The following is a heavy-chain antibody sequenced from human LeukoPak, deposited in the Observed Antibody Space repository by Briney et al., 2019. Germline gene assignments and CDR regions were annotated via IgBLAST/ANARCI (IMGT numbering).Heavy chain of an antibody. D-gene: IGHD2-15*01. CDR1: GYTFASYD. CDR2: MNPNSGNT. CDR3: ARTLRRHCSGGSCYSPHLDY. Sequence: EASVKVSCKASGYTFASYDINWVRQATGQRLEWMGWMNPNSGNTGYTQKFQGRVTMTRDTSISTAYMELSSLRSEDTAVYYCARTLRRHCSGGSCYSPHLDYWGQGTLVTVSS. V-gene: IGHV1-8*01. J-gene: IGHJ4*02.